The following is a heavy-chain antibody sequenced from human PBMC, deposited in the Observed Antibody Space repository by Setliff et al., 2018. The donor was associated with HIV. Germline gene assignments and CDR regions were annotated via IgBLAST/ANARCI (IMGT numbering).Heavy chain of an antibody. CDR3: SRALPKHYHVYYYRDL. J-gene: IGHJ6*03. V-gene: IGHV4-34*04. CDR2: VNHGGTA. CDR1: GASIGNYY. Sequence: SETLSLTCTVYGASIGNYYWSWIRQSPGKGLESIGEVNHGGTANINPSLKGRDTMSVDTSKQHFSLNLTSVTAADTAVYYCSRALPKHYHVYYYRDLWSQGTAVTVSS.